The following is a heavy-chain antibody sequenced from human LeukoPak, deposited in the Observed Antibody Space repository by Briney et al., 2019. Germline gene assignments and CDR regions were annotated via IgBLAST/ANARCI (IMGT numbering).Heavy chain of an antibody. V-gene: IGHV1-46*01. CDR2: INPSGGST. Sequence: ASVKVSCKASGYTFTSYYMHWVRQAPGQGLKWMGIINPSGGSTSYAQKFQGRVTMTRDTSTSTVYMELSSLRSEDMAVYYCARTYCSSTSCYEPYYFDYWGQGTLVTVSS. D-gene: IGHD2-2*01. CDR1: GYTFTSYY. J-gene: IGHJ4*02. CDR3: ARTYCSSTSCYEPYYFDY.